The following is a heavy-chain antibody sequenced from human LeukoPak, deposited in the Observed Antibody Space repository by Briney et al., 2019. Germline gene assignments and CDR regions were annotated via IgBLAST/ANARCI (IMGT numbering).Heavy chain of an antibody. V-gene: IGHV3-53*01. J-gene: IGHJ4*02. Sequence: GGSLRLSCAASGFTVSNTYMNWVRQAPGKGLEWVSVIYSGDNTYYADSVKGRFTISRDNSKNTLYLQMNSLRAEDTAIYYCATSNAGGRALFVYWGQGTLVTVSS. D-gene: IGHD1-1*01. CDR1: GFTVSNTY. CDR2: IYSGDNT. CDR3: ATSNAGGRALFVY.